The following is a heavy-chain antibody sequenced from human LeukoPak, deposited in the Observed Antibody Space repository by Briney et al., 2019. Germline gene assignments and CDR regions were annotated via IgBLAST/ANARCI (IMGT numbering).Heavy chain of an antibody. J-gene: IGHJ5*02. D-gene: IGHD1-26*01. Sequence: ASVKVSCKASGYTFTSYYMHWVRQAPGQGLEWMGLINPAGGSTGYAQKFQGRVTMTRDMSTSTDYMELSSLRSEDTAIYYCARDNSVGDNAWWFDPWGQGTLVTVSS. CDR3: ARDNSVGDNAWWFDP. CDR1: GYTFTSYY. V-gene: IGHV1-46*01. CDR2: INPAGGST.